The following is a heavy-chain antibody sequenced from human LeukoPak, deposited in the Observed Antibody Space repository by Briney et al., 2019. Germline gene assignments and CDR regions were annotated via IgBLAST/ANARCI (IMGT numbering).Heavy chain of an antibody. CDR3: ARVGRTHDAFDI. D-gene: IGHD1-14*01. V-gene: IGHV3-64*01. CDR1: GFTFSSYA. J-gene: IGHJ3*02. Sequence: PGGSLRLSCAASGFTFSSYAMHWVRQAPGKGLEYVSAISSNGGSTYYANSVKGRFTISRDNSKNTLYLQMGSLRAEDMAVYYCARVGRTHDAFDIWGQGTMVTVSS. CDR2: ISSNGGST.